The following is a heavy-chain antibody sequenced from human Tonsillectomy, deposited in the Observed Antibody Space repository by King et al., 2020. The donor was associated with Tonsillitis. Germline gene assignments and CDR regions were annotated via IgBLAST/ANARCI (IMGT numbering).Heavy chain of an antibody. CDR3: ARPATTTFDGFDL. CDR1: GGFIRTYY. CDR2: ISSSGRI. D-gene: IGHD2/OR15-2a*01. J-gene: IGHJ3*01. V-gene: IGHV4-59*01. Sequence: VQLQESGPGLVKPSETLSLTCSVFGGFIRTYYWSWVRQSPGKGLEWIGCISSSGRIHYSPSLRSRVTISVDTPRNEFSLRLSSVTAADTALYYCARPATTTFDGFDLWGQGTMVTVSS.